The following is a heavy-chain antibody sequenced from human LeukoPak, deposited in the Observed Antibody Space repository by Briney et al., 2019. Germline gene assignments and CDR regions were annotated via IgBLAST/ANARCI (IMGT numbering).Heavy chain of an antibody. CDR1: GFIFSDFD. V-gene: IGHV3-30*03. D-gene: IGHD3-10*01. Sequence: GGSLRLSCAASGFIFSDFDMHWVRQASGKGLEWVALISYDDSRKYYADSVKGRFTISRDNSKNTLYLQMNSLRPEDTALYYCARPRDESRSYYPPLDYWGQGTLVTASS. J-gene: IGHJ4*02. CDR3: ARPRDESRSYYPPLDY. CDR2: ISYDDSRK.